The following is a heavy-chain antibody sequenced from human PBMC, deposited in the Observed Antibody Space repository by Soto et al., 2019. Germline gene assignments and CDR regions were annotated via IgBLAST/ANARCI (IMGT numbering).Heavy chain of an antibody. CDR3: ARDVGILTGYSFFDY. Sequence: SETLSLTCTVSGGSISSGGYYWSWIRQHPGKGLEWIGYIYYSGSTYYNPSLKSRVTISVDTSKNQFSLKLSSVTAADTAVYYCARDVGILTGYSFFDYWGQGSLVTVSS. V-gene: IGHV4-31*03. CDR2: IYYSGST. J-gene: IGHJ4*02. D-gene: IGHD3-9*01. CDR1: GGSISSGGYY.